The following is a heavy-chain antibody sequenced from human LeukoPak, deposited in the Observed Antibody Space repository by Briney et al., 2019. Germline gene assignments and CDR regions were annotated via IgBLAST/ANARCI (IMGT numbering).Heavy chain of an antibody. V-gene: IGHV1-2*02. CDR1: GYTFTGYY. Sequence: ASVKVSCKASGYTFTGYYMHWVRQAPGQGLEWMGWINPNSGGTNYAQKFQGRVTMTRDTSISTAYMELSRLRSDDTAVYYCAREYYGDYTNWFDPWGQGTLVTVSS. D-gene: IGHD4-17*01. J-gene: IGHJ5*02. CDR3: AREYYGDYTNWFDP. CDR2: INPNSGGT.